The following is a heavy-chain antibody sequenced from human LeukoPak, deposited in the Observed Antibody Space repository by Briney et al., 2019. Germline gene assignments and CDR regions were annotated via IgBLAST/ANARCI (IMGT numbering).Heavy chain of an antibody. J-gene: IGHJ4*02. D-gene: IGHD3-16*01. CDR3: VRALVGVAGFFDC. CDR1: GFTVSDNY. CDR2: IYSDGST. V-gene: IGHV3-53*04. Sequence: GGSLRLSCAASGFTVSDNYMSWVRLAPGRGLEWVSVIYSDGSTYYADSVKSRFTLSRHNSKNTVYLQMNSLRTEDTAVYYCVRALVGVAGFFDCWGQGTLVTVSS.